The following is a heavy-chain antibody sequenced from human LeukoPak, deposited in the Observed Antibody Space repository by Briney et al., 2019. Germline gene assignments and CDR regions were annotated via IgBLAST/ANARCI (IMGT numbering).Heavy chain of an antibody. CDR2: IYPDDFDT. J-gene: IGHJ4*01. D-gene: IGHD5-12*01. V-gene: IGHV5-51*01. Sequence: GESLKISFGTSGYNFRKSWIGWVRPTPAKGREWLGIIYPDDFDTIYNPSFEGHVTISADSSITTAYLEWKSLKASDSGLYFCSTKKNDYLDRWGRGTLVTVSS. CDR3: STKKNDYLDR. CDR1: GYNFRKSW.